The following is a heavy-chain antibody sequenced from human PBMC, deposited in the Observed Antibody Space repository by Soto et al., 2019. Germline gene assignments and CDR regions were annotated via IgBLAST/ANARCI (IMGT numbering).Heavy chain of an antibody. CDR2: LSDSGGST. CDR3: AKDGGGHSYGFDY. V-gene: IGHV3-23*01. J-gene: IGHJ4*02. Sequence: EVQLLESGGGLVQPGGSLRLSCAASGFTFSSYGMTWVRQAPGKGLEWVSSLSDSGGSTYYVDSVKGRFTISRDNSRNTLYLQMNSLRADDTAVYHCAKDGGGHSYGFDYWGQGTLVTVSS. CDR1: GFTFSSYG. D-gene: IGHD5-18*01.